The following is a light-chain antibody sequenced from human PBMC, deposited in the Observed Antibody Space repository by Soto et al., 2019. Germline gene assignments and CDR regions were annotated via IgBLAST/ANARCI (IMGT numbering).Light chain of an antibody. V-gene: IGLV1-44*01. J-gene: IGLJ3*02. CDR1: RSNIERNT. Sequence: QSVLTQPPSASGTNGQRVAISCSGSRSNIERNTVNWYQQLQGASSKLLIFSNNQRPSGVPDRFSGSKSGTSASLAISGLQSDDEADYFYASWDASLNGWMFGGGTKLTVL. CDR2: SNN. CDR3: ASWDASLNGWM.